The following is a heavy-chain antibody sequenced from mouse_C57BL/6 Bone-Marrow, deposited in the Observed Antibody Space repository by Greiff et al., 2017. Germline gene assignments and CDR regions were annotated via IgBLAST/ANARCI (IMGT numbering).Heavy chain of an antibody. Sequence: QVQLQQSGAELVKPGASVKLSCKASGYTFTEYTIHWVKQRSGQGLECIGWFYPGSGSIKYNEKFKGKATLTSDTSSSTAYMQLSSLTSEDSAIYFCARTRITTVVATGNFDVWGTGTTVTVSS. J-gene: IGHJ1*03. D-gene: IGHD1-1*01. V-gene: IGHV1-62-2*01. CDR2: FYPGSGSI. CDR3: ARTRITTVVATGNFDV. CDR1: GYTFTEYT.